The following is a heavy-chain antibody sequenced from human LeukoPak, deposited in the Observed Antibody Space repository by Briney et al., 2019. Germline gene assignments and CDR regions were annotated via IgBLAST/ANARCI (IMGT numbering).Heavy chain of an antibody. CDR2: INHSGST. J-gene: IGHJ4*02. D-gene: IGHD3-3*01. CDR3: ARHSFTIFGRYDY. CDR1: GGSLSGYY. Sequence: PSETLSLTCAVYGGSLSGYYWSWIRQPPGKGLEWIGEINHSGSTNYNPSLKSRVTISVDTSKNQFSLKLSSVTAADTAVYYCARHSFTIFGRYDYWGQGTLVTVSS. V-gene: IGHV4-34*01.